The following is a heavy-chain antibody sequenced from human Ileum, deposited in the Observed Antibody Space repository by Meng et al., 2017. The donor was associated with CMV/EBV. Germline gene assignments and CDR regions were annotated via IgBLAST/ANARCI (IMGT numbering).Heavy chain of an antibody. CDR1: GGTFSSYA. CDR2: IIPIFGTA. D-gene: IGHD1-26*01. Sequence: SVKVSCKASGGTFSSYAISWVRQAPGQGLEWMGGIIPIFGTANYAQKFQGRVTITTDESTSTAYMGLSSLRSEDTAVYYCARLRDGIVGATSEYYYYYGMDVWGQGTTVTVSS. J-gene: IGHJ6*02. CDR3: ARLRDGIVGATSEYYYYYGMDV. V-gene: IGHV1-69*05.